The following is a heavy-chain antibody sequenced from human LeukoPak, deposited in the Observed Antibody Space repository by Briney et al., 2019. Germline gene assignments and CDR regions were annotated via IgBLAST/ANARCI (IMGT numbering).Heavy chain of an antibody. CDR3: AKDMGIAAAGEPQSFDY. D-gene: IGHD6-13*01. CDR2: ISWNSGSI. Sequence: GGSLRVSCAPSGFTFDDYAMHWVRQAPGKGLEWVSGISWNSGSIGYADSVKGRFTISRDNAKNSLYLQMNSLRAEDTALYYCAKDMGIAAAGEPQSFDYWGQGTLVTVSS. V-gene: IGHV3-9*01. CDR1: GFTFDDYA. J-gene: IGHJ4*02.